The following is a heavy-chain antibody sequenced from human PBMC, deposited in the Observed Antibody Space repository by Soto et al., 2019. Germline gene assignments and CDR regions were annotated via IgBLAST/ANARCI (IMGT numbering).Heavy chain of an antibody. CDR2: IYYSGST. Sequence: ASETLSLTCTVSGGSVSSGSYYWSWIRQPPGKGLEWIGYIYYSGSTNYNPSLKSRVTISVDTSRNQFPLKLSSVTAADTAVYYCASRYCSSTSCYFNWFEPWGQGTLVTVSS. V-gene: IGHV4-61*01. D-gene: IGHD2-2*01. CDR1: GGSVSSGSYY. CDR3: ASRYCSSTSCYFNWFEP. J-gene: IGHJ5*02.